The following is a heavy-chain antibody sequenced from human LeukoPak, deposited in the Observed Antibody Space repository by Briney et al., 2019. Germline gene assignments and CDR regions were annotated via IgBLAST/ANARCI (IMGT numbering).Heavy chain of an antibody. CDR3: ARKQWLHDFWYFDL. V-gene: IGHV6-1*01. J-gene: IGHJ2*01. D-gene: IGHD3-22*01. CDR2: TYYRSQWYN. CDR1: GDSVSSNSAA. Sequence: SQTLSLTCAISGDSVSSNSAAWNWIRQSPSRGLEWLGRTYYRSQWYNDYAESVKCRITINPDTSKNQFSLQLDSVTPEDTAVYYCARKQWLHDFWYFDLCGLGTLVTVSS.